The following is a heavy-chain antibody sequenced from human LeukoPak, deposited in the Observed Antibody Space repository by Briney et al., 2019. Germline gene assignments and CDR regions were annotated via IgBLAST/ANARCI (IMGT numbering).Heavy chain of an antibody. J-gene: IGHJ4*02. CDR2: IYYSGST. CDR1: GGSISSGGYY. D-gene: IGHD5-18*01. Sequence: SQTLSLSCAVSGGSISSGGYYWSWIRQHPGKGLEWIGYIYYSGSTYYNPSLKSRVTISVDTSKNQFSLKLSSVTAADTAVYYCARHAYSYGYAYFDYWGQGTLVTVSS. CDR3: ARHAYSYGYAYFDY. V-gene: IGHV4-31*11.